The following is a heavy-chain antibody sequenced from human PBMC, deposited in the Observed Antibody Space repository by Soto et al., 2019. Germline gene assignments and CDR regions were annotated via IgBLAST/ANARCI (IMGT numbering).Heavy chain of an antibody. CDR2: ISAYNGNT. V-gene: IGHV1-18*01. J-gene: IGHJ4*02. CDR3: ARGGQRVVVTTIDY. D-gene: IGHD3-22*01. CDR1: CYTFTSYG. Sequence: ASVKVSCKASCYTFTSYGISWVRQAPGQGLEWMGWISAYNGNTNYAQKLQGRVTMTTDTSTSTAYMELRSLRSDDTAAYYCARGGQRVVVTTIDYWGQGTLVTVSS.